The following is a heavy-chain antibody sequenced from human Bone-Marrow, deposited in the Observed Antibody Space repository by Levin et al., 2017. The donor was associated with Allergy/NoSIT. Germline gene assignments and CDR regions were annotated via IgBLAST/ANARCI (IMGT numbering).Heavy chain of an antibody. J-gene: IGHJ5*02. CDR2: IYSGGGV. CDR1: GFTVSNNF. Sequence: LPGGSLRLSCAVSGFTVSNNFMIWYRQAPGKGLEWVSLIYSGGGVYYADSVKGRFTISRDSSKNTLYLQMNSLRDEDTAVYYCARGRRCISNTWYGAWGQGTLVTVSS. CDR3: ARGRRCISNTWYGA. V-gene: IGHV3-53*01. D-gene: IGHD2/OR15-2a*01.